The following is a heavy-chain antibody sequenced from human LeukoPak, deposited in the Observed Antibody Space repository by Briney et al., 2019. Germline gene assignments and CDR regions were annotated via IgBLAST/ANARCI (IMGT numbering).Heavy chain of an antibody. J-gene: IGHJ6*04. V-gene: IGHV3-48*03. CDR2: ISSSGSTI. CDR3: ASWLRYYYYGMDV. CDR1: GFTFSSYE. D-gene: IGHD5-12*01. Sequence: GGSLRLSCAASGFTFSSYEMNWVRQAPGKGLEGVSYISSSGSTIYYADSVKGRFTISRDNAKNSLYLQMNSLRAEDTAVYYCASWLRYYYYGMDVWGKGTTVTVSS.